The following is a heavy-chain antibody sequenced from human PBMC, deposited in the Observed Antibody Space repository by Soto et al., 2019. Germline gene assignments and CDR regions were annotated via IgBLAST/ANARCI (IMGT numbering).Heavy chain of an antibody. D-gene: IGHD3-3*01. CDR3: ARNGSYYDFWSGYYFGGGMDV. CDR2: INRSGST. J-gene: IGHJ6*02. CDR1: GGSFSGYY. Sequence: SETLSLTCAVYGGSFSGYYWSWIRQPPGKGLEWIGEINRSGSTNYNPSLKGRVTISVDTSKNQFSLKLSSVTAADTAVYYCARNGSYYDFWSGYYFGGGMDVWGQGTTVTVSS. V-gene: IGHV4-34*01.